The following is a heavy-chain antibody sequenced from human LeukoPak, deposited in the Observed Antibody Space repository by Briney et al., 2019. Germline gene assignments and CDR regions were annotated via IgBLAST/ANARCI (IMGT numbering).Heavy chain of an antibody. D-gene: IGHD1-26*01. CDR2: IHQSGST. CDR1: GYSIRSGYY. CDR3: AGDRVVGTTTIEY. J-gene: IGHJ4*02. Sequence: PSETLSLTCTVSGYSIRSGYYWGWIRQPPGKGLEWIGSIHQSGSTYYDPPLKSRVTLSVDTSKSQVSLKLSSVTAADTAIYYCAGDRVVGTTTIEYWGQGTLVTVSS. V-gene: IGHV4-38-2*02.